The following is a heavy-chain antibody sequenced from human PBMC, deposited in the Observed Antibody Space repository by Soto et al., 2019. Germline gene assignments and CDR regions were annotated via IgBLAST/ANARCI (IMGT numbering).Heavy chain of an antibody. Sequence: GGSLRLSCAASGFTFDDYAVHWVRQAPGKGLEWVSGISWNSGSIGYADSVKGRFTISRDNAKNSLYLQMNSLRAEDTALYYCAKVSGGGATFRAAFDIWGQGTMVTVSS. J-gene: IGHJ3*02. CDR2: ISWNSGSI. V-gene: IGHV3-9*01. CDR1: GFTFDDYA. D-gene: IGHD3-16*01. CDR3: AKVSGGGATFRAAFDI.